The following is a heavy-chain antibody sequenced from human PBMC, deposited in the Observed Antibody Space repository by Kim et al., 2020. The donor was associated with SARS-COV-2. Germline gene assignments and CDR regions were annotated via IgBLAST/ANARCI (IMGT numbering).Heavy chain of an antibody. V-gene: IGHV3-48*04. CDR3: ARGPHRTVAGTGDY. Sequence: GGSLRLSCAASGFAFSSYSMNWVRQAPGKGLEWVSYISSSSFSMNYADSVKGRFTISRDNAKNSLYLQMNSLRTEDTAVYYCARGPHRTVAGTGDYWGQGTLVTVSS. CDR2: ISSSSFSM. J-gene: IGHJ4*02. CDR1: GFAFSSYS. D-gene: IGHD6-19*01.